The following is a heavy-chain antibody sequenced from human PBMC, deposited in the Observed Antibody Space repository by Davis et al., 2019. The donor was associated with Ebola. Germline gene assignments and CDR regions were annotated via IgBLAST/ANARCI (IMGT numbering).Heavy chain of an antibody. CDR1: GGTFSSYA. CDR2: IIPIFGTA. D-gene: IGHD3-3*01. Sequence: SVKVSCKASGGTFSSYAISWVQQAPGQGLEWMGGIIPIFGTANYAQKFQGRVTITADESTSTAYMELSSLRSEDTAVYYCARDSKSWDYDFWSAPGVWFDPWGQGTLVTVSS. J-gene: IGHJ5*02. V-gene: IGHV1-69*13. CDR3: ARDSKSWDYDFWSAPGVWFDP.